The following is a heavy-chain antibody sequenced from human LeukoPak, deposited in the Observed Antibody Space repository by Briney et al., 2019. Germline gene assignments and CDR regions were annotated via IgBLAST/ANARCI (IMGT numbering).Heavy chain of an antibody. D-gene: IGHD5-18*01. Sequence: GGSLRLSCAASGFTFSSYWMHWVRQAPGKGLVWVSRIHDAGSSTDYADSVKGRFTISRDNAKNTLYLQMNSLRAEDTAVYYCARGRGYGGIDYWGQGILVTVSS. CDR3: ARGRGYGGIDY. CDR1: GFTFSSYW. J-gene: IGHJ4*02. V-gene: IGHV3-74*01. CDR2: IHDAGSST.